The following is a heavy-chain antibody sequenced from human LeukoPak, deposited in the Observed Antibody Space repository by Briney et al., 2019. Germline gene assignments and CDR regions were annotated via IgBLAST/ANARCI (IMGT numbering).Heavy chain of an antibody. V-gene: IGHV4-34*01. CDR2: INHSGST. Sequence: SETLSLTCAVYGGSFSGYYWSWIRQPPGKGLEWIGEINHSGSTNYNPSLQSRVTISVDTSKNQFSLKLSAVTAADTAVYYCARLVVAMVRGVIGDYYYYYMDVWGKGTTVTISS. D-gene: IGHD3-10*01. J-gene: IGHJ6*03. CDR1: GGSFSGYY. CDR3: ARLVVAMVRGVIGDYYYYYMDV.